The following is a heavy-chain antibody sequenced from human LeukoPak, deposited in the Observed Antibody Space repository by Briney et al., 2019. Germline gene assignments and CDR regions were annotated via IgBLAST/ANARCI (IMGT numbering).Heavy chain of an antibody. J-gene: IGHJ4*02. CDR2: INPNSGRT. V-gene: IGHV1-2*02. CDR3: ASYSGSQRYYFDY. CDR1: GYSFTGYQ. D-gene: IGHD1-26*01. Sequence: ASVKVSCKASGYSFTGYQMHWVRQAPGQGLEWMGWINPNSGRTNYAQKFQGRVTMTRDTSISTAYMELSSLRSEDTAVYYCASYSGSQRYYFDYWGQGTLVTVSS.